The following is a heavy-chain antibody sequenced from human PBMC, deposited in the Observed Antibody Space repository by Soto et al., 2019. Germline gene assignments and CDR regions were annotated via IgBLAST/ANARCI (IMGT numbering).Heavy chain of an antibody. CDR1: GFTFSDYD. CDR2: ISGRSRFI. V-gene: IGHV3-21*01. J-gene: IGHJ4*02. CDR3: ARGFLPGERAPHDY. Sequence: GGSLRLSXAGSGFTFSDYDMNWVRQAPGKGLEWVSSISGRSRFIYYTDSVEGRFTISRDNAKNSLSLQMNRLRAEDTAVYYCARGFLPGERAPHDYWGQGTLVTVSS.